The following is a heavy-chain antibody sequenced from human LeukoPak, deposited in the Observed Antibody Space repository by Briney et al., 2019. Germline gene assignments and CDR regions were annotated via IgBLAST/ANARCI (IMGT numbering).Heavy chain of an antibody. CDR3: ARGRWTATETTYYLDY. V-gene: IGHV1-3*01. Sequence: ASVKVSCKASGYSFSEYAVQWVRQAPGQRLELMGWINAGNGRTEYSQNFQGRATIPRDRSANTAYMELSSLRSEDTSIYYCARGRWTATETTYYLDYWGQGTLVTVSS. J-gene: IGHJ4*02. CDR2: INAGNGRT. CDR1: GYSFSEYA. D-gene: IGHD4-17*01.